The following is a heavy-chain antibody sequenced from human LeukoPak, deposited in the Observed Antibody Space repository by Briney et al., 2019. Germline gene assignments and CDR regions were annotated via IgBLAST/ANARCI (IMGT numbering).Heavy chain of an antibody. V-gene: IGHV3-21*01. CDR2: ISSSSSYI. Sequence: GGSLRLSCAVSGFTFNSYSMHWVRQAPGKGLEWVSSISSSSSYIYYADSVKGRFTISTDDAKNSLYLQMNSLRAEDTAVYYCARERRYDILTGYYIYYYYMDVWGKGTTVTISS. CDR3: ARERRYDILTGYYIYYYYMDV. CDR1: GFTFNSYS. D-gene: IGHD3-9*01. J-gene: IGHJ6*03.